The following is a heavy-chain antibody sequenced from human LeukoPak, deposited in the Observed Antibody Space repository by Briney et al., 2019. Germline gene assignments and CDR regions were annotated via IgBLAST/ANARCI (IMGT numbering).Heavy chain of an antibody. V-gene: IGHV3-30-3*01. CDR2: ISYDGSSK. J-gene: IGHJ4*02. CDR1: GFTFSRYA. CDR3: ASPHDYGDYVGVFDY. D-gene: IGHD4-17*01. Sequence: GGSLRLSCAASGFTFSRYAMYWVRQAPGKGLEWVAVISYDGSSKYYADSVKGRFTISRDNSKNTLYLQMNSLRAEDTAVYYCASPHDYGDYVGVFDYWGQGTLVTVSS.